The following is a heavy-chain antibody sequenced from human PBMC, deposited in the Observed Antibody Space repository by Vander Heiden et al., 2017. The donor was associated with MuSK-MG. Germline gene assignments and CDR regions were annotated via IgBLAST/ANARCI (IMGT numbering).Heavy chain of an antibody. CDR1: GGSISSYY. Sequence: LTCTVSGGSISSYYWSWIRQPPGKGLEWIGYIYYSGSTNYNPSLKSRVTISVDTSKNQFSLKLSSVTAADTAVYYCARYGSGRLDVWGQGTTVTVSS. CDR3: ARYGSGRLDV. V-gene: IGHV4-59*01. J-gene: IGHJ6*02. D-gene: IGHD3-10*01. CDR2: IYYSGST.